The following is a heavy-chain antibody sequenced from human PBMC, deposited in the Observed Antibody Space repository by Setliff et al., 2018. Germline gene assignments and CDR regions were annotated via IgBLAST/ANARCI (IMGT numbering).Heavy chain of an antibody. Sequence: SETLSLTCTVSGGSISSYYWSWIRQPAGKGLEWIGHIYIGGSANYNPSLKSRVTMSIDTSKNQFSLKLTSVTAADTAVYYCARGRLTGYYMDQYYFDYWGQGTLVTVSS. CDR3: ARGRLTGYYMDQYYFDY. V-gene: IGHV4-4*07. CDR1: GGSISSYY. CDR2: IYIGGSA. J-gene: IGHJ4*02. D-gene: IGHD3-9*01.